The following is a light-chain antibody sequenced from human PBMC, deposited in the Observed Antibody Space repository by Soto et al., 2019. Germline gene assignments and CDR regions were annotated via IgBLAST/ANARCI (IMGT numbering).Light chain of an antibody. Sequence: QSVLTQPRSVSAAPGQKVTISCSGTSSNIGNNYVSWYQQLPGTAPKLLIYDNNKRPSGIPDRFSGSKSGTSATLGITGLQTGDEADYYCGTWDSSLSVHVFGTGTKLTVL. V-gene: IGLV1-51*01. CDR3: GTWDSSLSVHV. J-gene: IGLJ1*01. CDR2: DNN. CDR1: SSNIGNNY.